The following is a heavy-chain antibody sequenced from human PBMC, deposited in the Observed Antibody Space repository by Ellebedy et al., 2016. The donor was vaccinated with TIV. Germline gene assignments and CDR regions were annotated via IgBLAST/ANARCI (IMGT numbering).Heavy chain of an antibody. V-gene: IGHV1-46*01. D-gene: IGHD3-22*01. CDR3: ARVDESSGYGFDP. CDR1: GYTFTSYY. CDR2: INPSGGST. Sequence: ASVKVSXXASGYTFTSYYLHWVRQAPGQGLEWMGIINPSGGSTSYAQKFQGRVTMTRDTSTSTVYMELSSLRSEDTAVYYCARVDESSGYGFDPWGQGTLVTVSS. J-gene: IGHJ5*02.